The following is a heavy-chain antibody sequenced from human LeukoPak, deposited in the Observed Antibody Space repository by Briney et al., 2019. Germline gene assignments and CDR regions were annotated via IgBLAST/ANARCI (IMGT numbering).Heavy chain of an antibody. CDR3: ARDLGGYSYGSHFDY. CDR1: GFTFSSYS. J-gene: IGHJ4*02. CDR2: ITTSSSYI. V-gene: IGHV3-21*01. D-gene: IGHD5-18*01. Sequence: GGSLRLSCAASGFTFSSYSLNWVRPAPGKGLEWVSSITTSSSYIYYADSVKGRFTISRDNAKNSLYLQMNSLRAEDTAVYYCARDLGGYSYGSHFDYWGQGTLVTVSS.